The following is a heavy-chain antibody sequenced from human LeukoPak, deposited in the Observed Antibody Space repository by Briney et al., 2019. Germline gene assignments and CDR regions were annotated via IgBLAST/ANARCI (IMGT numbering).Heavy chain of an antibody. CDR1: GYTFTGYY. CDR3: ARGFSISSGWYLFNWFDP. J-gene: IGHJ5*02. CDR2: INPNSGGT. Sequence: ASVKLSCKASGYTFTGYYMHWVRQAPGQGLEWMGWINPNSGGTNYAQKFQGRVTMTRDTSISTAYMELSRLRSDDTAVYYCARGFSISSGWYLFNWFDPWGQGTLVTVSS. D-gene: IGHD6-19*01. V-gene: IGHV1-2*02.